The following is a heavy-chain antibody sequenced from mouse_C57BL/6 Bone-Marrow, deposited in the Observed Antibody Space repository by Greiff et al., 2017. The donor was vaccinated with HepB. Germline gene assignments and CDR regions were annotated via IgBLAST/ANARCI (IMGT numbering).Heavy chain of an antibody. V-gene: IGHV1-82*01. CDR1: GYAFSSSW. Sequence: VNVVESGPELVKPGASVKISCKASGYAFSSSWMNWVKQRPGKGLEWIGRIYPGDGDTNYNGKFKGKATLTADKSSSTAYMQLSSLTSEDSAVYFCARDYGSSYGYWGQGTTLTVSS. J-gene: IGHJ2*01. D-gene: IGHD1-1*01. CDR3: ARDYGSSYGY. CDR2: IYPGDGDT.